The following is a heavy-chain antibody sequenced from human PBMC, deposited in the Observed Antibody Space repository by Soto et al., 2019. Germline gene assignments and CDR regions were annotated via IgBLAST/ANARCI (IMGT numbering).Heavy chain of an antibody. Sequence: GGSLRLPCAASGFTFSDYYMTWIRQAPGKGLERVSYISSSSSFTNYVDSVKGRFTISKDNAKNSLYLQMNSLRAEYTAVYYCARVGAKDFTYYYDNSDYYNDPFDLWDQGTMGTVSS. J-gene: IGHJ3*01. V-gene: IGHV3-11*06. CDR1: GFTFSDYY. D-gene: IGHD3-22*01. CDR2: ISSSSSFT. CDR3: ARVGAKDFTYYYDNSDYYNDPFDL.